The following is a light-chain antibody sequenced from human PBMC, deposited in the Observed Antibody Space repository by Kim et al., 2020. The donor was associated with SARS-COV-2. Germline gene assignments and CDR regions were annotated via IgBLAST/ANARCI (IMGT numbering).Light chain of an antibody. CDR1: KLGDKS. Sequence: PRQTASLTCSEYKLGDKSVSRYQQKPGQSPVLVIYQDNQRPSGIPERFSGSNSGNTATLTISGTQAMDEADYYCQAWDSSTHNYVFGAGTKVTVL. V-gene: IGLV3-1*01. J-gene: IGLJ1*01. CDR2: QDN. CDR3: QAWDSSTHNYV.